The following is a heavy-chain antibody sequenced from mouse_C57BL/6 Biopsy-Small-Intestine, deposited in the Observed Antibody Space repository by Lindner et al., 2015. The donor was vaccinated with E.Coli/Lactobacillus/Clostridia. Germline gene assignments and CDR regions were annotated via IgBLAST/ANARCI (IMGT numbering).Heavy chain of an antibody. CDR2: INPSTNGT. V-gene: IGHV1-42*01. J-gene: IGHJ2*01. CDR3: ARREVYYFDY. Sequence: VQLQESGPELVKSGASVKISCRASGYSFTGNYVNWAKQSPEKSLEWIGEINPSTNGTTYNTKFRAKATLTIDKSSSTAYMQLQSLTSEDSAVYYCARREVYYFDYWGQGTTLTVSS. CDR1: GYSFTGNY.